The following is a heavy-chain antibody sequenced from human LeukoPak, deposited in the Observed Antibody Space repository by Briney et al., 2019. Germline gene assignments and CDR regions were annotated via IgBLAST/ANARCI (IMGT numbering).Heavy chain of an antibody. CDR2: IYYSGST. CDR3: ASYRLSSSSFDY. V-gene: IGHV4-59*01. D-gene: IGHD6-13*01. J-gene: IGHJ4*02. CDR1: GGSISSYY. Sequence: PSETLSLTCTVSGGSISSYYWSWIRQPPGKGLEWIGYIYYSGSTNYNPSLKSRVTISVDTSKNQFSLKLSSVTAADTAVYYCASYRLSSSSFDYWGQGTLVTVSP.